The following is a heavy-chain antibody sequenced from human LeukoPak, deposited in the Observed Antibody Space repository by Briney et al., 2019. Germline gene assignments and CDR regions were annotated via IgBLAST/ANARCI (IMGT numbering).Heavy chain of an antibody. J-gene: IGHJ4*02. D-gene: IGHD3-9*01. V-gene: IGHV4-31*02. CDR2: AST. CDR3: ARGVKTYYDILTGYHYYFDY. Sequence: ASTYYTPSLKSRVTISVDTSKNHFSLKLSSVTAADTAVYYCARGVKTYYDILTGYHYYFDYWGQGTLVPVSS.